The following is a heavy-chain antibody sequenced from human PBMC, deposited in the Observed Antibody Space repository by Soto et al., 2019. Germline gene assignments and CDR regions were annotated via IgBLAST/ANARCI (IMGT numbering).Heavy chain of an antibody. CDR3: AKDRLAVAGLFDY. V-gene: IGHV3-30*18. J-gene: IGHJ4*02. CDR1: GFTFSSYG. CDR2: ISYDGSNK. Sequence: GGSLRLSXAASGFTFSSYGMHWVRQAPGKGLEWVAVISYDGSNKYYADSVKGRFTISRDNSKNTLYLQMNSLRAEDTAVYYCAKDRLAVAGLFDYWGQGTLVTVSS. D-gene: IGHD6-19*01.